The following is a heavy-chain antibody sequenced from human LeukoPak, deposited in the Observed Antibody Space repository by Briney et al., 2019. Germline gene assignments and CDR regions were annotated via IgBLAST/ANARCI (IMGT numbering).Heavy chain of an antibody. CDR2: INPSGYRA. CDR1: GYTFTNYN. CDR3: ARLTSTSWYECFDY. J-gene: IGHJ4*02. Sequence: WASVKVSCKASGYTFTNYNTHWVRQAPGQGLEWMGTINPSGYRANFAQKFQGRVTMTSDTSTSTVYMELSSLRSEDTAVYYCARLTSTSWYECFDYWGQGTLVTVSS. V-gene: IGHV1-46*01. D-gene: IGHD6-13*01.